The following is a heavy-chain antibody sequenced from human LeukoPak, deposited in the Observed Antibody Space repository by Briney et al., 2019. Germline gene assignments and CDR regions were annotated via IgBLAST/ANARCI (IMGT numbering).Heavy chain of an antibody. V-gene: IGHV4-59*01. J-gene: IGHJ4*02. CDR1: GGSISSYY. Sequence: KTSETLSLTCTVSGGSISSYYWSWIRQPAGKGLEWIGYIYYSGSTDYNPSLKSRVTISVDTSNNQFSLNLNSVTAADTAVYYCAREVRFDLGELSSSLYYFDNWGQGTLVTVSS. D-gene: IGHD3-16*02. CDR3: AREVRFDLGELSSSLYYFDN. CDR2: IYYSGST.